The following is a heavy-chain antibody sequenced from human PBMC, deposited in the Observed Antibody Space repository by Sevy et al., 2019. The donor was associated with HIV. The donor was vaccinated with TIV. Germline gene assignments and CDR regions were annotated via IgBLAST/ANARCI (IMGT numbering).Heavy chain of an antibody. J-gene: IGHJ6*02. Sequence: GGSLRLSSAASGFPFSNYAMSWIRQAPGKGLEWVSTLIGGGSRTYYADSVTGRFTISRDNSKNTLYLQMNSLRADDTAIYYCAKRRVQSGLSGGGANYGWDVCGHGTTVTVSS. V-gene: IGHV3-23*01. CDR3: AKRRVQSGLSGGGANYGWDV. D-gene: IGHD2-15*01. CDR2: LIGGGSRT. CDR1: GFPFSNYA.